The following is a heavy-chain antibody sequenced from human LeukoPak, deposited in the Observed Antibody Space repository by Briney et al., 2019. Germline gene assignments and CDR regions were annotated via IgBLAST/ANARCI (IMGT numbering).Heavy chain of an antibody. J-gene: IGHJ5*02. V-gene: IGHV7-4-1*02. CDR2: INTNTGNP. Sequence: ASVKVSCKASGYTFTRYAMNWVRQAPGQGLEWMGWINTNTGNPTYAQGFRGQFVFSLDTSVSTAYLQISSLKAEDTAVYYCARDYFRNWFDPWGQGTLVTVFS. CDR3: ARDYFRNWFDP. CDR1: GYTFTRYA. D-gene: IGHD3-9*01.